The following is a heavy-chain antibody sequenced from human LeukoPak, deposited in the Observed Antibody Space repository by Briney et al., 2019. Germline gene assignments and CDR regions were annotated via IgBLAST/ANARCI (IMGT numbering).Heavy chain of an antibody. CDR3: AKAYYYDSTGSIDAFDI. CDR2: ISGSGGST. CDR1: GFTFSSYA. J-gene: IGHJ3*02. V-gene: IGHV3-23*01. Sequence: PGGSLRLSCAASGFTFSSYAMSWVRQAPGEGLEWVSAISGSGGSTYYTDSVKGRFTISRGNSKNTLYLQMNSLRVEDTAIYYCAKAYYYDSTGSIDAFDIWGQGTMVTVSS. D-gene: IGHD3-22*01.